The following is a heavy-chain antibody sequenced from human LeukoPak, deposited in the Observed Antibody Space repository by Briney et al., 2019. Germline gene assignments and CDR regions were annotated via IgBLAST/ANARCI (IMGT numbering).Heavy chain of an antibody. Sequence: SETLSLTCTVSNGSVDTNFWTYMRQPAGKGLEWIGRIYTSGSTNYNPSLKSRVTMSVDASKNQFSLKLSSVTAADTAVYYCARAAWDDYGDQGWFDPWGQGTLVTVSS. CDR1: NGSVDTNF. V-gene: IGHV4-4*07. CDR3: ARAAWDDYGDQGWFDP. J-gene: IGHJ5*02. D-gene: IGHD4-17*01. CDR2: IYTSGST.